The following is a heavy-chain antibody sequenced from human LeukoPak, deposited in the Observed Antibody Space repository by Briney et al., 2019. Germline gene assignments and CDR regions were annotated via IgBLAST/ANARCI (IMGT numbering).Heavy chain of an antibody. J-gene: IGHJ4*02. D-gene: IGHD3-22*01. CDR2: INSDGSST. Sequence: GGSLRLSCAASGFTFSSCWMHWVRQAPGKGLVWVSRINSDGSSTSYADSVKGRFTISRDNAKNTLYLQMNSLRAEDTAVYYCARGNYYDSSGYYYVMGGFDYWGQGTLVTVSS. V-gene: IGHV3-74*01. CDR3: ARGNYYDSSGYYYVMGGFDY. CDR1: GFTFSSCW.